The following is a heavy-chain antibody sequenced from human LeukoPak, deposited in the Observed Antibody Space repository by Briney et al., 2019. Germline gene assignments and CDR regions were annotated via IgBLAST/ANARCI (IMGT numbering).Heavy chain of an antibody. V-gene: IGHV3-74*01. CDR2: ISPTGSTT. J-gene: IGHJ4*02. CDR1: GFSFSGHW. Sequence: GGSLRLSCTASGFSFSGHWMHWVRQLPGKGLVWVSRISPTGSTTSYADSVKGRFTVSRDNAKNSLYLQMNSLRAEDTAVYYCAIGDDYFDYWGQGTLVTVSS. CDR3: AIGDDYFDY.